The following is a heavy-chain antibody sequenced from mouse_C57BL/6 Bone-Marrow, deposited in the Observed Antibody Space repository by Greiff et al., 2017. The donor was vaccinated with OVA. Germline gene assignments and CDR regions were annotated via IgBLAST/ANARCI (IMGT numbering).Heavy chain of an antibody. CDR2: IYPSDSET. CDR1: GYTFTSYW. D-gene: IGHD2-1*01. V-gene: IGHV1-61*01. J-gene: IGHJ3*01. Sequence: QVQLQQSGAELVRPGSSVKLSCKASGYTFTSYWMDWVKQRPGQGLEWIGNIYPSDSETHYNQKFKDKATLTVDKSSSTAYMQLSSLTSEDSAVYYCAREGGNWLFAYWGQGTLVTVSA. CDR3: AREGGNWLFAY.